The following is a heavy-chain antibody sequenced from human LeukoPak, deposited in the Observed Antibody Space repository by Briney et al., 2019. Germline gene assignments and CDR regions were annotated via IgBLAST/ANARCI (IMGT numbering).Heavy chain of an antibody. D-gene: IGHD3-22*01. CDR3: ARGKVYYYDSSSYYEGGAFDI. V-gene: IGHV1-46*01. J-gene: IGHJ3*02. CDR2: INPYGGST. CDR1: GYTFTSHY. Sequence: ASVKVSCKASGYTFTSHYMHWVRQAPGQGLEWMGIINPYGGSTSYAHKLQGRVTMTTDTSTSTVYMELSSLRSEDTAVYHCARGKVYYYDSSSYYEGGAFDIWGQGTMVTVSS.